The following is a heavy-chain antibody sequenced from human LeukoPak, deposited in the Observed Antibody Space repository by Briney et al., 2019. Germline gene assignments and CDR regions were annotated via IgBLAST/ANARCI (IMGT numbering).Heavy chain of an antibody. V-gene: IGHV1-3*04. Sequence: GASVTVSCKASGYTFTSYARHGVRQAPGQRLEWMGWINTGNGNTQYSQKFQGRVTFTRDTSANTAYMELSSLRSEDTAVYYCASVDYGDYWGQGTLVTVSS. CDR3: ASVDYGDY. J-gene: IGHJ4*02. D-gene: IGHD4-17*01. CDR1: GYTFTSYA. CDR2: INTGNGNT.